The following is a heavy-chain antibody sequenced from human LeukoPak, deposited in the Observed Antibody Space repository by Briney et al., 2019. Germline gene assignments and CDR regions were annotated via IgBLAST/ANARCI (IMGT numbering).Heavy chain of an antibody. D-gene: IGHD1-26*01. CDR1: GLTFSTYA. J-gene: IGHJ4*02. CDR3: AKRAVGLTFDY. V-gene: IGHV3-23*01. CDR2: ISSGVST. Sequence: GGSLRLSCAASGLTFSTYAMSWVRQAPGKGLEWVSMISSGVSTYYAGSVEGRFTISRDNSKNTLYLQMNSLRVEDTAVYYCAKRAVGLTFDYWGQGTLVTVSS.